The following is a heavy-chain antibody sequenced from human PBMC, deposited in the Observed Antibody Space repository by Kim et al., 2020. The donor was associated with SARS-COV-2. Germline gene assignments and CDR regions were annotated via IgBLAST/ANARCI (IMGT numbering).Heavy chain of an antibody. CDR2: ISGSGGST. V-gene: IGHV3-23*01. Sequence: GGSLRLSCAASGFTFSSYAMSWVRQAPGKGLEWVSAISGSGGSTYYADSVKGRFTISRDNSKNTLYLQMNSLRAEDTAVYYCKGNPKYCSGGSCSGGFDYWGQGTLVTVSS. D-gene: IGHD2-15*01. CDR1: GFTFSSYA. J-gene: IGHJ4*02. CDR3: KGNPKYCSGGSCSGGFDY.